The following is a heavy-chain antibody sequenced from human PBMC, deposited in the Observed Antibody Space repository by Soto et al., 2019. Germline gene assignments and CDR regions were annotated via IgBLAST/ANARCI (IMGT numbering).Heavy chain of an antibody. V-gene: IGHV4-34*01. J-gene: IGHJ1*01. CDR2: INHGGSA. CDR1: GGSFSGYY. D-gene: IGHD6-13*01. Sequence: VQLQQWGAGLLKTSETLSLTCAVYGGSFSGYYWSWIRQTPGKRLEWVGDINHGGSANYNPSLKSRVTFSLDLSKNQFSLELNSVIAADTAVYYCARYSSTWSKYLQHWGRGSLVIVSS. CDR3: ARYSSTWSKYLQH.